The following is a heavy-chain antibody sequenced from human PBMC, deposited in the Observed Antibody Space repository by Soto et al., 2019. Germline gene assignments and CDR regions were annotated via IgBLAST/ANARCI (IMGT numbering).Heavy chain of an antibody. CDR3: ARGRSDYYGSGSYSAEFDY. CDR2: IIPIFGTA. J-gene: IGHJ4*02. V-gene: IGHV1-69*01. Sequence: QVQLVQSGAEVKKPGSSVKVSCKASGGNFSSYAISWVRQAPGQGLEWMGGIIPIFGTANYAQKFQGRVTITADESTSTAYMELSSRRSEDTAVYYCARGRSDYYGSGSYSAEFDYWGQGTLVTVSS. D-gene: IGHD3-10*01. CDR1: GGNFSSYA.